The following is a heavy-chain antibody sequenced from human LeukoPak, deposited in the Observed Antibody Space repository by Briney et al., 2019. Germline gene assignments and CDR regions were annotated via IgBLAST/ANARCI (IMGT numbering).Heavy chain of an antibody. J-gene: IGHJ6*02. CDR2: ISSSGSTI. CDR1: GFTFSDYY. Sequence: GGSLRLSCAASGFTFSDYYMSWIRQAPGKGLEWVSYISSSGSTIYYADSVKGRFTISRDNAKNSLYLQMNSLRAEDTAVYYCASGVDTAMANVGAKRPYYYYGMDVWGQGTTVTVSS. V-gene: IGHV3-11*01. CDR3: ASGVDTAMANVGAKRPYYYYGMDV. D-gene: IGHD5-18*01.